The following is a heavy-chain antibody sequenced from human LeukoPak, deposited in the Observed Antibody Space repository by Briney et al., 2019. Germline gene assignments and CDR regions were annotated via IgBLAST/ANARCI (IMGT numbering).Heavy chain of an antibody. J-gene: IGHJ4*02. V-gene: IGHV3-49*03. Sequence: SGGSLRLSCTASGFTFGDYLMSWFRQAPGKGLEWIGFISGGTTEYAASVKGRFTISRDDSTSIAYLQMNSLTTKDTAVYYCSRGSGWLSVYWGQGTLVTVSS. CDR2: ISGGTT. D-gene: IGHD6-19*01. CDR3: SRGSGWLSVY. CDR1: GFTFGDYL.